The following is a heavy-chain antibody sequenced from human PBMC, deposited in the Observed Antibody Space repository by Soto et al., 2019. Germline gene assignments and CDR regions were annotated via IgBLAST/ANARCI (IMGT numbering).Heavy chain of an antibody. CDR1: GGSISSYY. J-gene: IGHJ1*01. CDR3: ARAVGGTSGGTEYFQH. CDR2: IYDSGST. V-gene: IGHV4-59*01. Sequence: PSETLSLTCTVSGGSISSYYWGWIRQAPGKGLEWIGHIYDSGSTDYNPSLKSRVTISADTSKNQFSLKLSSVTAADTAVYYCARAVGGTSGGTEYFQHWGQGTLVTVSS. D-gene: IGHD1-26*01.